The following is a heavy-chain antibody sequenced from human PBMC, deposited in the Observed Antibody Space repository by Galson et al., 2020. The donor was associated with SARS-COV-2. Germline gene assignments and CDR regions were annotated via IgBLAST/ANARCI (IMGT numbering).Heavy chain of an antibody. D-gene: IGHD2-2*01. V-gene: IGHV4-39*02. CDR1: CSHISSIIYY. Sequence: SQTFSLPFTIPCSHISSIIYYRGRIRHPPGNGLEWIESIYYSGSTYYNPSLKSLVTIYVDTSKNQVSLKLRSVTAADTAVYYCARDGGRPTKIVVVRAAIRALDVWGKGTRVTGSS. CDR2: IYYSGST. CDR3: ARDGGRPTKIVVVRAAIRALDV. J-gene: IGHJ6*04.